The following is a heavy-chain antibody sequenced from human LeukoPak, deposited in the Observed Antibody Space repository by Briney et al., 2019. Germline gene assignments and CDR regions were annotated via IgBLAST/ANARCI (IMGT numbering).Heavy chain of an antibody. CDR2: INPTGGTT. D-gene: IGHD3-22*01. V-gene: IGHV1-46*01. CDR3: ARSDSSFNDY. CDR1: GYTFTSYY. J-gene: IGHJ4*02. Sequence: GASVKVSCTASGYTFTSYYMNWVRQAPGQGLEWMGVINPTGGTTSYAQKFQGRVTMTRDTSISTAYMELSRLRSDDTAVCYCARSDSSFNDYWGQGTLVTVSS.